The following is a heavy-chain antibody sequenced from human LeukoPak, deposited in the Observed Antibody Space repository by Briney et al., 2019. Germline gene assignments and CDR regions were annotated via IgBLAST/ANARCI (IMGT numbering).Heavy chain of an antibody. CDR3: ITSYYYASGPNDY. J-gene: IGHJ4*02. CDR1: GFTLSNAW. D-gene: IGHD3-10*01. Sequence: GGSLRLSCAASGFTLSNAWMSWVRQARGKGLEWVGHIKSKTDGGTTDYAAPVKGRFTISRDDSKNRLYLQMNSLKTEDTAVYYCITSYYYASGPNDYWGQGTLVTVSS. CDR2: IKSKTDGGTT. V-gene: IGHV3-15*05.